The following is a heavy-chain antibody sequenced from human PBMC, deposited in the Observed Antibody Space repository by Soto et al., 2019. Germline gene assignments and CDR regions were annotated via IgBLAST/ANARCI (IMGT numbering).Heavy chain of an antibody. V-gene: IGHV5-51*01. CDR3: ARHGSNRPPNPSYYGMDV. Sequence: PGESLKISCKGSGYSFTSYWIGWVRQMPGKGLEWMGIIYPGDSDTRYRPSFQGQVTISADKSISTAYLQWSSLKASDTAMYYCARHGSNRPPNPSYYGMDVWGQGTTVTVSS. D-gene: IGHD2-2*01. CDR2: IYPGDSDT. CDR1: GYSFTSYW. J-gene: IGHJ6*02.